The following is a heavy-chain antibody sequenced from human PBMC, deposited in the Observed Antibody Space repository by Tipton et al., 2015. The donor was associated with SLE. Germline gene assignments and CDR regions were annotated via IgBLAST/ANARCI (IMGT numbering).Heavy chain of an antibody. Sequence: LSLTCAASGFTFSSYAMSWVRQAPGKGLEWVSAISGSGGSTYYADSVKGRFTISRDNSKNTLYLQMNSLRAEDTAVYYCAKAKGWERTPDYWGQGTLVTVSS. V-gene: IGHV3-23*01. J-gene: IGHJ4*02. D-gene: IGHD1-26*01. CDR2: ISGSGGST. CDR3: AKAKGWERTPDY. CDR1: GFTFSSYA.